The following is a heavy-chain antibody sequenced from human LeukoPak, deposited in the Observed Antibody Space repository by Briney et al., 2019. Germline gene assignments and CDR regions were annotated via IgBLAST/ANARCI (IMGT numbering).Heavy chain of an antibody. D-gene: IGHD4-11*01. J-gene: IGHJ4*02. V-gene: IGHV3-23*01. Sequence: GGSLRLSCAASGFTFSSYAMSWVRQAPGKGLEWVSAISGSGGSTYYADSVKGRFIISRDNSKNTLYVQMNSLRAEDTTVYYCAKFHTVTTTYWGQGTLVTVSS. CDR2: ISGSGGST. CDR1: GFTFSSYA. CDR3: AKFHTVTTTY.